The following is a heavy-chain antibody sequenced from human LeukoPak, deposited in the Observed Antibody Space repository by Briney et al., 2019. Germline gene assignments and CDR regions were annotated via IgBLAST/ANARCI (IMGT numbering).Heavy chain of an antibody. D-gene: IGHD2-2*01. V-gene: IGHV4-4*07. Sequence: SETLSFTCTVSGGSISSYYWSWIRQPAGKGLEWIGRIYTSGSTNYNPSLKSRVTMSVDTSKNQFSLKLSSVTAADTAVYYCARGEGLGYCSSTSCSPDHDAFDIWGQGTMVTVSS. CDR2: IYTSGST. J-gene: IGHJ3*02. CDR3: ARGEGLGYCSSTSCSPDHDAFDI. CDR1: GGSISSYY.